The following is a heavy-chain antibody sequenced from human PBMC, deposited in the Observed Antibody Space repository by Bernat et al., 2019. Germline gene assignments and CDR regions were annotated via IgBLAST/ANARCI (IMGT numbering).Heavy chain of an antibody. CDR2: NSAYNGNT. CDR3: ARAVDDILTGNWFDP. Sequence: QVQLVQSGAEVKKPGASVKVSCKASGYTFTSYGISWVRQAPGQGLAWMGWNSAYNGNTNYAQKLQGRVTMTTDTTTSTAYMKLSSLSSDDTAVYYVARAVDDILTGNWFDPWGQGTLVTVSS. J-gene: IGHJ5*02. D-gene: IGHD3-9*01. V-gene: IGHV1-18*01. CDR1: GYTFTSYG.